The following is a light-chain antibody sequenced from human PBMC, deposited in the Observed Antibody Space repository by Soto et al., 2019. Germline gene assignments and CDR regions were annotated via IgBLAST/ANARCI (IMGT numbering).Light chain of an antibody. Sequence: VMTQSPLSLRLTPGEPASISCMSSQSLLHSNGYNFLNWYLQKPGQSPQLLIFLGSNRASGVPDRFSGSGSGTDFTLKISRVEAEDVGVYYCMQALQTWTFGQGTKVEIK. CDR3: MQALQTWT. J-gene: IGKJ1*01. CDR2: LGS. CDR1: QSLLHSNGYNF. V-gene: IGKV2-28*01.